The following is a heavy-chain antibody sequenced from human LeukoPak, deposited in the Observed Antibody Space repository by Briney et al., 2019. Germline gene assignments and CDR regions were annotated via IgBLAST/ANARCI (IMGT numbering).Heavy chain of an antibody. D-gene: IGHD1-26*01. CDR3: ARVGGATAVTMYFEY. CDR1: GFTFSNAW. J-gene: IGHJ4*02. CDR2: MTTSGNTI. V-gene: IGHV3-48*02. Sequence: GGSLRLSCAASGFTFSNAWMIWVRQAPGKGLEWLSFMTTSGNTIFYAESVKDRFTISRDNAKKSLYLQMNSLRDEGTAVYYCARVGGATAVTMYFEYWGQGTLVTVSS.